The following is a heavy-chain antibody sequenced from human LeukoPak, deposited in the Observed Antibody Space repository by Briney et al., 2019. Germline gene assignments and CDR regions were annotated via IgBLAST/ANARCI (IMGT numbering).Heavy chain of an antibody. D-gene: IGHD5-24*01. CDR2: IMPLFGTA. J-gene: IGHJ6*03. Sequence: ASVKVSCKASGGTFNSYAISWVRQAPGQGLEWMGGIMPLFGTANYAQEFQGRVTFTTDESASTAYMEVSSLRSEDTAVYYCASGSLGDGYGVGDYYQYMDVWGTGTTVNVSS. CDR3: ASGSLGDGYGVGDYYQYMDV. V-gene: IGHV1-69*05. CDR1: GGTFNSYA.